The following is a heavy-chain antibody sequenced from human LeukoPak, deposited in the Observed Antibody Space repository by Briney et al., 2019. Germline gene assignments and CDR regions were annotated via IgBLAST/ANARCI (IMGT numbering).Heavy chain of an antibody. Sequence: GESLKLSCKGSEYSFATYWIGWVRQMPGQGLEWMGIIFPGDSDTRYSPSFQGQVTISADKSISTAYLQWSSLKASDTAIYYCASEYCGGGNCYFDYSGQGALVTVSS. CDR2: IFPGDSDT. D-gene: IGHD2-15*01. J-gene: IGHJ4*02. V-gene: IGHV5-51*01. CDR3: ASEYCGGGNCYFDY. CDR1: EYSFATYW.